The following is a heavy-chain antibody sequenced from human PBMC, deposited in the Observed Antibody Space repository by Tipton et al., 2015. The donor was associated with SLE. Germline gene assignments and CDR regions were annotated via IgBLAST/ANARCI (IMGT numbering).Heavy chain of an antibody. V-gene: IGHV3-23*04. CDR3: TTYSGDY. J-gene: IGHJ4*02. D-gene: IGHD1-26*01. Sequence: QLVQSGGGVVRPGGSLRLSCAASGFTFSSYAMSWVRQAPGKGLEWVSAISGSGGSTYYADSVKGRFTISRDDSKSIAYLQMNGLKTEDTAVYYCTTYSGDYWGQGTLVTVSS. CDR1: GFTFSSYA. CDR2: ISGSGGST.